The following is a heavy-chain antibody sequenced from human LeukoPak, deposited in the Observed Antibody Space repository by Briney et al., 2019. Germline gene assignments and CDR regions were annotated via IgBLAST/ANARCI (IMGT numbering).Heavy chain of an antibody. Sequence: ASVKVSCKASGYTFTSYAMNWVRQAPGQGLEWMEWINTNTGNPTYAQGFTGRFVFSLDTSVSTAYLQISSLKAEDTAVYYCARDRAAADDPPRYYYYGMDVWGQGTTVTVSS. D-gene: IGHD6-13*01. CDR1: GYTFTSYA. CDR3: ARDRAAADDPPRYYYYGMDV. J-gene: IGHJ6*02. V-gene: IGHV7-4-1*02. CDR2: INTNTGNP.